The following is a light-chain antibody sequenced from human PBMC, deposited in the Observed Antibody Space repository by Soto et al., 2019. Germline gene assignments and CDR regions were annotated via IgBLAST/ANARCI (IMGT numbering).Light chain of an antibody. CDR3: AVWDDGLSDVI. CDR2: HNN. Sequence: QLVLTQPPSASGTPGQRVTISCSGSSSNIGTNTVNWYQQLPGTAPKLLIFHNNQRPSGVPDRFSGSKSCSSASLAISGLQSEDEADYYCAVWDDGLSDVIFGGGTKVTVL. CDR1: SSNIGTNT. J-gene: IGLJ2*01. V-gene: IGLV1-44*01.